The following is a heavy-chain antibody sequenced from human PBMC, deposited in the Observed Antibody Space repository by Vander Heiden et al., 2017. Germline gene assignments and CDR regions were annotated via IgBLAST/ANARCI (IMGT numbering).Heavy chain of an antibody. CDR1: GFTFSSYW. J-gene: IGHJ6*02. Sequence: EVQVVESGGGLVQPGGSLRLSCAASGFTFSSYWMHWVRQTPGKGLVWVSRITSDGSSTIYADSVKGRFTISRDNTRNTLYLQMNSLRAEDTAVYYCPRGHYYGMDVWGQGITVTVSS. V-gene: IGHV3-74*01. CDR2: ITSDGSST. CDR3: PRGHYYGMDV.